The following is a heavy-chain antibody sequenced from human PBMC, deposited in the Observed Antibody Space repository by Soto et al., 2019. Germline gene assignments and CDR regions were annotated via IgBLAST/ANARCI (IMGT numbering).Heavy chain of an antibody. CDR1: GGTFSSYA. J-gene: IGHJ6*02. V-gene: IGHV1-69*01. CDR3: ARGALRLLEWLLGQNNTSYYYYYGMDV. D-gene: IGHD3-3*01. Sequence: QVQLVQSGAEVKKPGSSVKVSCKASGGTFSSYAISWVRQAPGQGLEWMGGIIPIFGTANYAQKFQGRVTITADESTSTAYMELSSLRSEDTAVYYCARGALRLLEWLLGQNNTSYYYYYGMDVWGQGTTVTVSS. CDR2: IIPIFGTA.